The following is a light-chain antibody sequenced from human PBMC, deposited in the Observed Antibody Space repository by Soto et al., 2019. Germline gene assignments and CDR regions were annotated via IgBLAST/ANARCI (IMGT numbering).Light chain of an antibody. Sequence: IHLTQPPSSLSASIGDRLTIPCRACQAISTYLAWYQHKPGKAPKLLLSAASTLQSGVPSRFSGSGSGTDFSLTISSLQPEDFATYYCRHLNSYPSVQFGQGTKVDI. CDR3: RHLNSYPSVQ. V-gene: IGKV1-9*01. J-gene: IGKJ1*01. CDR1: QAISTY. CDR2: AAS.